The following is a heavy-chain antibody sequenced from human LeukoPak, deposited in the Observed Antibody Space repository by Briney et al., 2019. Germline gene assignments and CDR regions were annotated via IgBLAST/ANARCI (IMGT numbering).Heavy chain of an antibody. CDR2: IYHSGST. J-gene: IGHJ4*02. Sequence: SETLSLTCTVSGYSISSGYYWGWIRQPPGKGLEWIGSIYHSGSTYYNPSLKSRVTISVDTSKNQFSLKLSSVTAADTAVYYCARGGGSYYFGYYFDYWGQGTLVTVSS. V-gene: IGHV4-38-2*02. CDR3: ARGGGSYYFGYYFDY. CDR1: GYSISSGYY. D-gene: IGHD1-26*01.